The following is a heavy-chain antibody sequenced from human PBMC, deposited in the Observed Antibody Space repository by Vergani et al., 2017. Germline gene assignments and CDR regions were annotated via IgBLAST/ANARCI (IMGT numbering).Heavy chain of an antibody. CDR2: IWYDGSNK. CDR1: GFTFSTYG. J-gene: IGHJ4*02. D-gene: IGHD2-8*01. V-gene: IGHV3-33*01. Sequence: QVQLVESGGGVVQPGRSLRLSCAASGFTFSTYGMHWVRQAPGKGLEWVAVIWYDGSNKYYADSVKGRFTISRDNSKKTLYVQMNSLRAEDTAVYYCARERWYCTNGVCYPYFDYWGQGTLVTVSS. CDR3: ARERWYCTNGVCYPYFDY.